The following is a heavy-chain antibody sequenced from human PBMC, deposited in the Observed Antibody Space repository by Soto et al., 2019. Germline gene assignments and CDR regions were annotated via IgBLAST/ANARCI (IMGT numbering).Heavy chain of an antibody. Sequence: ASVKVSCKASGYTFTSYYMHWVRQDPGQGLEWMGIINPSGGSTSYAQKFQGRVTMTRDTSTSTVYMELSSLRSEYTAVYYCARVGHYDFWSGYYPAYFDYWGQGTLVTVSA. CDR1: GYTFTSYY. CDR2: INPSGGST. J-gene: IGHJ4*02. D-gene: IGHD3-3*01. CDR3: ARVGHYDFWSGYYPAYFDY. V-gene: IGHV1-46*01.